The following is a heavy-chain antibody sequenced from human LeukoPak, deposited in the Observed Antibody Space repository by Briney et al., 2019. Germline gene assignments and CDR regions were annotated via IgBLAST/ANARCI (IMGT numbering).Heavy chain of an antibody. CDR2: MNPNSGNT. CDR1: GYTFTSYD. V-gene: IGHV1-8*01. CDR3: ARGNPSSDYFDY. D-gene: IGHD6-19*01. Sequence: ASVKVSCKASGYTFTSYDINWVRQATGQGLEWMGWMNPNSGNTGYAQKFQGRVTMTRNTSIGTAYMELSSLRSEDTAVYYCARGNPSSDYFDYWGQGTLVTVSS. J-gene: IGHJ4*02.